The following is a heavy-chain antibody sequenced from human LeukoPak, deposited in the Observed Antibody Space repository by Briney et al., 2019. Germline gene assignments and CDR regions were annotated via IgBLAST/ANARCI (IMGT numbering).Heavy chain of an antibody. CDR2: IYYSGST. D-gene: IGHD6-19*01. V-gene: IGHV4-39*01. J-gene: IGHJ4*02. Sequence: NSSGTLSLTCTVSGGSISSSPYYWGWIRQPPGKGLEWIGNIYYSGSTYYNPSLKTRVTISVDTSKNQFSLKLTSVTAADTAVYYCARHASVDGNWPRPLDYWGQGSLVTVSS. CDR1: GGSISSSPYY. CDR3: ARHASVDGNWPRPLDY.